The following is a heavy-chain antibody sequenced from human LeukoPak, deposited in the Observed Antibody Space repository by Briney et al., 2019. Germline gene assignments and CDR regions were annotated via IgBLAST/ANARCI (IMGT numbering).Heavy chain of an antibody. J-gene: IGHJ3*02. D-gene: IGHD3-22*01. Sequence: SETLSLTCTVSGGSIISSNYYWGWIRQPPGKGLEWIGSMYYSGSTHYNPSLKSRVTISVDVSKNQFSLRLSSVTAADTAVYYCARDSMIVAPYGALDIWGQGTMVTVSS. CDR2: MYYSGST. CDR1: GGSIISSNYY. CDR3: ARDSMIVAPYGALDI. V-gene: IGHV4-39*07.